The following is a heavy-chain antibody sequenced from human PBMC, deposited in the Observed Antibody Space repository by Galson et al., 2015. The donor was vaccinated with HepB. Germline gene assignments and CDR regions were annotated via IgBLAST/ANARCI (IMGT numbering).Heavy chain of an antibody. CDR3: ANFPTWGFDY. CDR1: GFTFSSYW. D-gene: IGHD7-27*01. V-gene: IGHV3-7*01. CDR2: IKQDGGEK. Sequence: SLRLSCAASGFTFSSYWMSWVRQAPGKGLEWVANIKQDGGEKYYADSVKGRFTISRDDAKNTLYLQMNSLRAEDTAVYYCANFPTWGFDYWGQGTLATVSS. J-gene: IGHJ4*02.